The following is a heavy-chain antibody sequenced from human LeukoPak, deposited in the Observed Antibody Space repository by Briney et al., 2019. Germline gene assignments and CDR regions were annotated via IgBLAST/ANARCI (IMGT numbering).Heavy chain of an antibody. V-gene: IGHV3-23*01. CDR3: AKLPTIFGVADSFDG. CDR1: GITFSSYE. CDR2: ISDRGKT. Sequence: PGGSLRLFCIASGITFSSYEMSWLRQAPGKGLEWISAISDRGKTDYADSVKGRFTISRDNSKNTLYLQLSSLRADDTAIYYCAKLPTIFGVADSFDGWGEGTLYTVSS. J-gene: IGHJ3*01. D-gene: IGHD3-3*01.